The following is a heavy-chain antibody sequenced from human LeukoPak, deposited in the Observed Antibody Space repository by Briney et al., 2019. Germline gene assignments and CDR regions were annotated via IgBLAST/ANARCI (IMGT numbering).Heavy chain of an antibody. V-gene: IGHV3-11*01. J-gene: IGHJ4*02. CDR1: GFTFSDYY. CDR3: ASQPVYCSGGSCYSDY. D-gene: IGHD2-15*01. Sequence: GGSLRLSCAASGFTFSDYYMSWIRQAPGEGLEWVSYISSSGSTIYYADSVKGRFTISRDNAENSLYLQMNSLRAEDTAVYYCASQPVYCSGGSCYSDYWGQGTLVTVSS. CDR2: ISSSGSTI.